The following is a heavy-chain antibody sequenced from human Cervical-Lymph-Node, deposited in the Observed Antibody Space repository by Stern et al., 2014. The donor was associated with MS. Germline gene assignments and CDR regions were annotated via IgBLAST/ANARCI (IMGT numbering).Heavy chain of an antibody. CDR1: GFTFDDFA. Sequence: QLVESGGGSVQPGRSLRLSCEASGFTFDDFAMNWVRQAPGKGLAWVSGISWNSNNISYADSVRGRFTISRDNAKNSLYLQMNGLRPEDTALYYCAKDISERHYYFDSWGEGTLVTVSS. J-gene: IGHJ4*02. D-gene: IGHD3-16*02. CDR3: AKDISERHYYFDS. CDR2: ISWNSNNI. V-gene: IGHV3-9*01.